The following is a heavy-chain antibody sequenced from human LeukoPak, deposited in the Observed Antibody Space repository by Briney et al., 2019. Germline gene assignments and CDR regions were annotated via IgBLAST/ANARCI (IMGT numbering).Heavy chain of an antibody. D-gene: IGHD2-2*01. CDR2: ISGSGGST. V-gene: IGHV3-23*01. J-gene: IGHJ6*03. CDR3: AKGSCSSTSCYYYYMDV. Sequence: PGGSLRLSCAASGFTFSSYAMSWVRQAPGKGLERVSAISGSGGSTYYADSVKGRFTISRDNSKNTLYLQMNSLRAEDTAVYYCAKGSCSSTSCYYYYMDVWGKGTTVTVSS. CDR1: GFTFSSYA.